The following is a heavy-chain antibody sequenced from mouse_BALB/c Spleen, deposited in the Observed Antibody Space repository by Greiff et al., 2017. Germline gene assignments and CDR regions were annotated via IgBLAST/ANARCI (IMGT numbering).Heavy chain of an antibody. V-gene: IGHV7-3*02. J-gene: IGHJ3*01. CDR1: GFTFTGYY. Sequence: EVKLEESGGGLVQPGGSLRISCATSGFTFTGYYMSWVRQPPGKALEWMGFIRNKANGYTTEYSASVKGRFTISIDNSQSILYLQMKTLRAEDSATYYCARDGGLRPWFAYWGQGTLVTVSA. CDR3: ARDGGLRPWFAY. D-gene: IGHD2-4*01. CDR2: IRNKANGYTT.